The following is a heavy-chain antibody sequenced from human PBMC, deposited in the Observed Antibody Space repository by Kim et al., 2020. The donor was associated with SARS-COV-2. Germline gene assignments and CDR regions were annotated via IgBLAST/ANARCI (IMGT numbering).Heavy chain of an antibody. V-gene: IGHV3-23*01. J-gene: IGHJ4*02. CDR3: AKTPRTTGYFDY. D-gene: IGHD4-17*01. CDR2: ISPGGGTT. Sequence: GGSLRLSCAASGFTFSRYGMSWVRQAPGKGLEWVSTISPGGGTTYYADSVKGRFTISRDNSRNTLYLQIYSLRAEDTAIYYCAKTPRTTGYFDYWGQGTLVTVSS. CDR1: GFTFSRYG.